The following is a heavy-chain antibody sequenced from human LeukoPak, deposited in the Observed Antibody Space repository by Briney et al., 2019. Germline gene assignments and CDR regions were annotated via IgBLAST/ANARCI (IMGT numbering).Heavy chain of an antibody. V-gene: IGHV3-30*02. J-gene: IGHJ4*02. CDR2: IPYDGSNN. CDR1: GFTFSSYV. CDR3: AKDGGNYEFDY. Sequence: PGGSLRLSCAAPGFTFSSYVMHWVRQAPGKGLEWVVFIPYDGSNNYYTDSVKGRFTISRDNSKNTLYLQMNSLRAEDTALYYCAKDGGNYEFDYWGQGTLVTVSA. D-gene: IGHD4-11*01.